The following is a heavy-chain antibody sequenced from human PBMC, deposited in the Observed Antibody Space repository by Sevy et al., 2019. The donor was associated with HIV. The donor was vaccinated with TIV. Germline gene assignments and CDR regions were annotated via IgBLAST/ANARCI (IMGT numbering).Heavy chain of an antibody. CDR3: ARGRDMITFGVGEAFDI. D-gene: IGHD3-16*01. Sequence: GGSLRLSCVGSGFTFSGNSMNWVRQAPGKGLEWVSSISSSSNYIYYRDSLKGRFTISRDNAKNTLYLQMNSLRADDTAMYYCARGRDMITFGVGEAFDIWGQGTMVTVSS. J-gene: IGHJ3*02. V-gene: IGHV3-21*01. CDR1: GFTFSGNS. CDR2: ISSSSNYI.